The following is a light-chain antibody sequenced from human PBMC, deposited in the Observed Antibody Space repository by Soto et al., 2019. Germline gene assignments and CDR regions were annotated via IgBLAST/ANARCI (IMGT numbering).Light chain of an antibody. CDR1: QSVSSN. V-gene: IGKV3-15*01. Sequence: EIVMTQSPATLSVSPGERATLSCWASQSVSSNLAWYQQKSGQASRLLMYGASTRATTIPARFSGSGSGTEFTLTISSLQSEDFAVYYCQQYDNWPRTFGQGTKV. J-gene: IGKJ1*01. CDR2: GAS. CDR3: QQYDNWPRT.